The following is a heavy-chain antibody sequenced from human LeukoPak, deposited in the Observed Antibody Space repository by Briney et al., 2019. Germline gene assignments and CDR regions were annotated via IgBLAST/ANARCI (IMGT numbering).Heavy chain of an antibody. D-gene: IGHD2-15*01. CDR1: GGSISSYY. Sequence: PSETLSLTCTVSGGSISSYYWSWIRQPPGKGLEWIGYTSYSGSTNYNPSLKSRVTISVDTSKNQFSLKLSSVTAADTAVYYCARDHGMVVADWFDPWGQGTLVTVSS. CDR3: ARDHGMVVADWFDP. CDR2: TSYSGST. J-gene: IGHJ5*02. V-gene: IGHV4-59*01.